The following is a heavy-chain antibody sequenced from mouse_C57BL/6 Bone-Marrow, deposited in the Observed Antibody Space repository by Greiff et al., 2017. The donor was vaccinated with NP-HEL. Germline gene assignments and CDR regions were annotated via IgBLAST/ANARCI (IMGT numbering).Heavy chain of an antibody. CDR3: ARPLITTVGEGYAMDY. CDR2: IYPGDGDT. D-gene: IGHD1-1*01. V-gene: IGHV1-82*01. CDR1: GYAFSSSW. J-gene: IGHJ4*01. Sequence: VQLKESGPELVKPGASVKISCKASGYAFSSSWMNWVKQRPGKGLEWIGRIYPGDGDTNYNGKFKGKATLTADKSSSTAYMQLSSLTSEDSAVYFCARPLITTVGEGYAMDYWGQGTSVTVSS.